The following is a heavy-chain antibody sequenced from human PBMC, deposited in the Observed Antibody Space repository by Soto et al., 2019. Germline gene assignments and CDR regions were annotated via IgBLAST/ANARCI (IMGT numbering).Heavy chain of an antibody. J-gene: IGHJ3*01. Sequence: QAQLFQSGAEVKKPGTSLRVSCKASGYTLTGYYLHWVRQAPGQGLEWMGWLNPDSGEAIYAQRFEGRVTMTRDTTISTAYMDVKRLGSDDTAVYYCARGGYYDSGIYKGDLDVLGQGTLVTVSS. D-gene: IGHD3-22*01. CDR2: LNPDSGEA. V-gene: IGHV1-2*02. CDR3: ARGGYYDSGIYKGDLDV. CDR1: GYTLTGYY.